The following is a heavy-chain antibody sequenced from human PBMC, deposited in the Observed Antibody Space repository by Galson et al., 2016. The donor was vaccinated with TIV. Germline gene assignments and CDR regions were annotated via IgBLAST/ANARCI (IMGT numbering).Heavy chain of an antibody. J-gene: IGHJ2*01. CDR1: GGSFSNLG. Sequence: SVKVSCKASGGSFSNLGLNWVRQAPGQGFEWVGGILPLSGQVSYAQNFQDRVTITADKSASTVYMELDRLRSDDTAVYYCAGDVTDSSVYYHTHWYFDLWGRGTLVTVSS. CDR3: AGDVTDSSVYYHTHWYFDL. D-gene: IGHD3-22*01. V-gene: IGHV1-69*06. CDR2: ILPLSGQV.